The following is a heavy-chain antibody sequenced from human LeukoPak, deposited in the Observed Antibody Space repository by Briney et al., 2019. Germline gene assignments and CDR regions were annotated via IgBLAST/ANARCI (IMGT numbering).Heavy chain of an antibody. CDR1: GGSISSYY. CDR3: ARVTRVEIFDY. J-gene: IGHJ4*02. CDR2: IYYSGST. D-gene: IGHD4-23*01. Sequence: PSETLSLTCTVSGGSISSYYWSWIRQPPGKGLEWIGYIYYSGSTNYNPSLKSRVTISVDTSKNQFSLKLSSVTAADTAVYYCARVTRVEIFDYWGQGTLVTVSS. V-gene: IGHV4-59*01.